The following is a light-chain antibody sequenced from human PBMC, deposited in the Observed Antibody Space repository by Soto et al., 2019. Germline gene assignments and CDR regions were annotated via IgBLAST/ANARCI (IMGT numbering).Light chain of an antibody. J-gene: IGLJ2*01. CDR2: DVS. V-gene: IGLV2-14*01. CDR1: NSDVGGYNY. Sequence: QSALTQPASVSGSPGQSITISCTGTNSDVGGYNYVSWYQQHPGKAPKLMIYDVSNRPSGVSNRFSASKSGNMASLTISGLQAEDEADYYCSSYSSSSTLVVFGGGTKVTVL. CDR3: SSYSSSSTLVV.